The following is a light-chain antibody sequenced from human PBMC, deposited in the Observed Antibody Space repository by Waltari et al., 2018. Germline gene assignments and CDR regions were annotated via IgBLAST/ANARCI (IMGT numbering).Light chain of an antibody. CDR1: SSAVGGYNS. Sequence: QSALTQPASVAGSPGQSITISCTGTSSAVGGYNSVSWYQQHTGKAPKLMIYDVSKRPSGVSNRFSGSKSGNTASLTISGLQAEDEADYYCCSYAGSSTVVFGGGTKLTVL. J-gene: IGLJ2*01. CDR2: DVS. V-gene: IGLV2-23*02. CDR3: CSYAGSSTVV.